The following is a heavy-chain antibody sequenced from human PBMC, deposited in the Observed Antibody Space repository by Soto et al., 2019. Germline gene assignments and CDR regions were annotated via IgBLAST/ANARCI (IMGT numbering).Heavy chain of an antibody. CDR2: ISGSGGST. D-gene: IGHD4-17*01. Sequence: GGSLRLSCAASGFTFSSDAMSWVRQAPGKGLEWASAISGSGGSTYYADSVKGRFTISRDNSKNTLYLQMNSLRAEDTAVYYCAKDLYGDRFDYWGQGTLVTVSS. V-gene: IGHV3-23*01. CDR3: AKDLYGDRFDY. J-gene: IGHJ4*02. CDR1: GFTFSSDA.